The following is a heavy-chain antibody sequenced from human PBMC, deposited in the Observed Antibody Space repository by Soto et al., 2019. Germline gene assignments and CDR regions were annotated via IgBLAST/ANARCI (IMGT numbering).Heavy chain of an antibody. Sequence: EVQLVESGGGLVQPGGSLRLSCAASGFTFNVYDMNWVRQAPGKGLEWVSHISSSGSTTYYADSVKGRFTISRDNVKESLYLQMNSLRDEDTAVYYCVRDSAYYDGRRVGDWGQGTLVTVSS. CDR1: GFTFNVYD. J-gene: IGHJ4*02. CDR2: ISSSGSTT. D-gene: IGHD3-22*01. V-gene: IGHV3-48*02. CDR3: VRDSAYYDGRRVGD.